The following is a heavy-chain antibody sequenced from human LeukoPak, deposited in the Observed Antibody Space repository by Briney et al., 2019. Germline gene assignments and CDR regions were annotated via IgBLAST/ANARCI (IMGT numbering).Heavy chain of an antibody. J-gene: IGHJ4*02. CDR3: AKRYSSSWSNFDY. D-gene: IGHD6-13*01. CDR2: ISGSGVST. Sequence: PGGSLRLSCAASGFTFSSYAMSWVRQAPGKGLEWVSGISGSGVSTYYADSVKGRFTISRDNSKNTLYLQMNSLRTEDTAVYYCAKRYSSSWSNFDYWGQGTLVTVSS. CDR1: GFTFSSYA. V-gene: IGHV3-23*01.